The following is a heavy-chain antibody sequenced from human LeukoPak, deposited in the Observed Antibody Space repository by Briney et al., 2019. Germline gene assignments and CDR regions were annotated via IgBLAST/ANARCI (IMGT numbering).Heavy chain of an antibody. CDR1: GFTFSSYG. Sequence: PGGSLRLSCAASGFTFSSYGMHWVRQAPGKGLEWVAVIWYDGSNKYYADSVKDRFTISRDNSKNTLYLQMSSLRTEHPAVYYCAKDKGREGDYWGQGSLVTVSS. CDR2: IWYDGSNK. J-gene: IGHJ4*02. CDR3: AKDKGREGDY. V-gene: IGHV3-30*02.